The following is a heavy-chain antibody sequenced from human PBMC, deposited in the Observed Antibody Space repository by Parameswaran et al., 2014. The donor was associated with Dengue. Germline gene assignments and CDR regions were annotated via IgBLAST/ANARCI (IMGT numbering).Heavy chain of an antibody. J-gene: IGHJ3*02. Sequence: VRQAQEGLVWVSRINSDGSSTSYADSVKGRFTISRDNAKNTLYPQMNSLRAEDTAVYYCARARGYYDSSGHLRDAFDIWGQGTMVTVSS. V-gene: IGHV3-74*01. D-gene: IGHD3-22*01. CDR2: INSDGSST. CDR3: ARARGYYDSSGHLRDAFDI.